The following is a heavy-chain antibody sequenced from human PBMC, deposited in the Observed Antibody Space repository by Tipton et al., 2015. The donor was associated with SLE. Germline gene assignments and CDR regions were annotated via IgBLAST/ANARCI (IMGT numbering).Heavy chain of an antibody. CDR2: IYYSGST. J-gene: IGHJ3*02. V-gene: IGHV4-59*01. CDR3: ARVIPLGYCSSTSCYIGAFDI. CDR1: VGSFRGYY. D-gene: IGHD2-2*02. Sequence: TLSLTCAVYVGSFRGYYWTWIRQPPGKGLEWIGYIYYSGSTNYNPSLKSRVTISVDTSKNQFSLKLSSVTAADTAVYYCARVIPLGYCSSTSCYIGAFDIWGQGKVVTVSS.